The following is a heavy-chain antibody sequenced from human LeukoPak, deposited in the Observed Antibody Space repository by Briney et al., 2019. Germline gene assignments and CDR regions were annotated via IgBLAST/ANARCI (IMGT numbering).Heavy chain of an antibody. J-gene: IGHJ4*01. V-gene: IGHV3-66*01. CDR3: ARGTITAAGRLDY. CDR1: GFTFSSYS. Sequence: GGSLRLSCAASGFTFSSYSMNWARQARGKGLEWVSVLYSGGSTYYADSVKGRFTISRDNSKNTLYLQLNSLRVEDTAVYYCARGTITAAGRLDYWGHGTLVTVSS. CDR2: LYSGGST. D-gene: IGHD6-13*01.